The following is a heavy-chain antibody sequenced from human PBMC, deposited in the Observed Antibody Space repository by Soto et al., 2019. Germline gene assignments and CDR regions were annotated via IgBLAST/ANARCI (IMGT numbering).Heavy chain of an antibody. D-gene: IGHD6-6*01. CDR3: ARADPSVSSSPLLYYFDY. CDR1: GGSISSYY. Sequence: PSETLSLTCTVSGGSISSYYWSWIRQPPGKGLEWIGYIYYSGSTNYNPSLKSRVTISVDTSKNQFSLKLSSVTAADTAVYYCARADPSVSSSPLLYYFDYWGQGTLVTVSS. V-gene: IGHV4-59*01. J-gene: IGHJ4*02. CDR2: IYYSGST.